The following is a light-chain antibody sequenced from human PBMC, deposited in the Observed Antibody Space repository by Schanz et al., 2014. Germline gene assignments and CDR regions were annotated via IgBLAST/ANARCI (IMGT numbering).Light chain of an antibody. Sequence: EVVLTQSPGTLSLSPGERATLSCRASQSVSSSYLAWSQQKPGQAPRLLIYSASSRATGIPDRFSGGGSGTDFTLTISRLEPEDFAVYYCQQYGSSLMYTFGQGTKVEIK. CDR3: QQYGSSLMYT. V-gene: IGKV3-20*01. J-gene: IGKJ2*01. CDR1: QSVSSSY. CDR2: SAS.